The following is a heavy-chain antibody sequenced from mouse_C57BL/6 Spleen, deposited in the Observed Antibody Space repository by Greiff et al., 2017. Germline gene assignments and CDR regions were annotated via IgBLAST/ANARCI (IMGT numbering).Heavy chain of an antibody. CDR2: IIYDGSN. D-gene: IGHD1-1*01. J-gene: IGHJ3*01. CDR3: ARDLHYYGSSLWFDY. CDR1: GYSITSGYY. V-gene: IGHV3-6*01. Sequence: EVKLVESGPGLVKPSQSLSLTCSVTGYSITSGYYWNWIRQFPGNKLVWMGYIIYDGSNNYNPSLKNRISITRDTSKNQFFLKLNSVTTEDTATYYCARDLHYYGSSLWFDYGGQGTLVTVSA.